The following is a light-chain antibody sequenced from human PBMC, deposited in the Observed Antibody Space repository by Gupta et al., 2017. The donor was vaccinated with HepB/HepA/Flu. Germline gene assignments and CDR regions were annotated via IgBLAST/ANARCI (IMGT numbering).Light chain of an antibody. CDR2: GAS. CDR1: QSVSSN. V-gene: IGKV3-15*01. CDR3: QQYNNWPRS. J-gene: IGKJ3*01. Sequence: EIVMTQSPATLSVSPGERATLSCMASQSVSSNLAWYQQKPGQAPRLLIYGASTRATGIPARFSGSGSATDFTLTISILPSEDFTVYCCQQYNNWPRSFGHGTKVEIK.